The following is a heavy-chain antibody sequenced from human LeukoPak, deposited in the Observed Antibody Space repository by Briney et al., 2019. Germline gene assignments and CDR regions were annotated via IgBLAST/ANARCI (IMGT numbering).Heavy chain of an antibody. D-gene: IGHD3-22*01. CDR2: IYYSGST. CDR3: ARHSYYYDSSGYLNNWFDP. V-gene: IGHV4-39*01. J-gene: IGHJ5*02. CDR1: GGSISSSSYY. Sequence: SETLSLTCTVSGGSISSSSYYWGWIRQPPGKGLEWIGSIYYSGSTYYNPSLKSRVTISVDTSKNQFSLKLSSVTAADTAVYYCARHSYYYDSSGYLNNWFDPWGQGTLVTVSS.